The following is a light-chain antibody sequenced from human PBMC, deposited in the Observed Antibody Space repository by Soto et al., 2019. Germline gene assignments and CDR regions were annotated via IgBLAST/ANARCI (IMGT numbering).Light chain of an antibody. CDR3: QQYYSTPIT. Sequence: DIVMTQSPDSLAVSLGERATINCKSSQSVLYSSNNKNYLAWYQRKPGQPPKLLIYWASTRESGVPDRCSGSGSGTDFTLTISSLQAEDVAVYYCQQYYSTPITFGQGTRLEIK. J-gene: IGKJ5*01. CDR2: WAS. CDR1: QSVLYSSNNKNY. V-gene: IGKV4-1*01.